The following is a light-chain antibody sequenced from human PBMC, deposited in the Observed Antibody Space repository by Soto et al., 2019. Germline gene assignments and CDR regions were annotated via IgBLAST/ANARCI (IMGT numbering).Light chain of an antibody. CDR1: QGISSY. J-gene: IGKJ1*01. Sequence: AIRMTQSPSSLSASTGDRVTITCRASQGISSYLAWYQQKPGKAPKLLIYAASSLQSGVPSRFSGSGFGTDFTLTISSLQPEDSAIYYCQQADTFPITFGQGTKVDI. CDR2: AAS. V-gene: IGKV1-8*01. CDR3: QQADTFPIT.